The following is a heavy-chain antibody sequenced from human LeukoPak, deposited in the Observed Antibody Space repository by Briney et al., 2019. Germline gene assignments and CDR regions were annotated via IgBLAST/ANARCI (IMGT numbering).Heavy chain of an antibody. D-gene: IGHD5-12*01. CDR2: INPNSGGT. J-gene: IGHJ4*02. V-gene: IGHV1-2*02. CDR3: AREGSGGARYSGYRPPSY. CDR1: GYTFTGYY. Sequence: GASVKVSCKASGYTFTGYYMHWVRQAPGQGLEWMGWINPNSGGTNYAQKFQGRVTMTRDTSISTAYMELSRLRSDDTAVYYCAREGSGGARYSGYRPPSYWGQGTLVTVSS.